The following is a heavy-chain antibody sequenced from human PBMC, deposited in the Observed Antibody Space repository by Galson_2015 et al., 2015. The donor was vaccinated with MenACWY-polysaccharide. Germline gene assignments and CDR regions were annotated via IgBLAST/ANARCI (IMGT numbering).Heavy chain of an antibody. D-gene: IGHD2-8*02. V-gene: IGHV1-69*04. CDR2: IIPIAGKE. Sequence: SVKVSCKASGGSFSDHGFGWVRQAPGQGLEWMGRIIPIAGKENYAQKFQGRVTITADRSTNTAQMELSSLTSEDTAVYYCARVDCTATTCYFAQWGQAPLVAVSS. J-gene: IGHJ4*02. CDR3: ARVDCTATTCYFAQ. CDR1: GGSFSDHG.